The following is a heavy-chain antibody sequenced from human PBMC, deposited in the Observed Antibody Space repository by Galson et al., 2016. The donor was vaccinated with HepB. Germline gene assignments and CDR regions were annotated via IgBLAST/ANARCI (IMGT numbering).Heavy chain of an antibody. CDR3: ARVRIQLWLQGPFDI. CDR1: GFTFSSYA. J-gene: IGHJ3*02. CDR2: ISYDGSNK. D-gene: IGHD5-18*01. V-gene: IGHV3-30-3*01. Sequence: SLRLSCAASGFTFSSYAMHWVRQAPGKGLEWVAVISYDGSNKYYADSVKGRFTISRDNSKNTLYLQMNSLRDEDTAVYYCARVRIQLWLQGPFDIWGQGTMVTGSS.